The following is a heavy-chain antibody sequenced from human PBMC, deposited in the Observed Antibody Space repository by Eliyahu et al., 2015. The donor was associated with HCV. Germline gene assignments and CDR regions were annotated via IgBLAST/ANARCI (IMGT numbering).Heavy chain of an antibody. V-gene: IGHV1-69*06. J-gene: IGHJ4*02. CDR3: ARDHFVGGSYRFYYFDY. CDR1: GXTFSSYA. Sequence: QVQLVQSGAEVKKPGSSVKVSCKASGXTFSSYAISXVRQAPGQGLEWMGGIIPIFGTANYAQKFQGRVTITADKSTSTAYMELSSLRSEDTAVYYCARDHFVGGSYRFYYFDYWGQGTLVTVSS. CDR2: IIPIFGTA. D-gene: IGHD3-16*02.